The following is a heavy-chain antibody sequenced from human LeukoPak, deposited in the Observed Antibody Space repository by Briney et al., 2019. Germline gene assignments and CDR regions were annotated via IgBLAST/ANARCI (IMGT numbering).Heavy chain of an antibody. CDR3: ARSGIVGAISAFDI. D-gene: IGHD1-26*01. V-gene: IGHV3-21*01. Sequence: PGGSLRLPCAASGFTFSSYSMNWVRQAPGKGLEWVSSISSSSNYIYYADSVKGRFTISRDNAKNSLYLQMNSLRAEDTAVYYCARSGIVGAISAFDIWGQGTMVTVSS. J-gene: IGHJ3*02. CDR2: ISSSSNYI. CDR1: GFTFSSYS.